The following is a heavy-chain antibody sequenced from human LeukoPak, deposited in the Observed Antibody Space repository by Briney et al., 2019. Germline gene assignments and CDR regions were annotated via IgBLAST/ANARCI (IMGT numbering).Heavy chain of an antibody. CDR2: ITHSGST. D-gene: IGHD2-2*01. Sequence: SESMSPTCAVSGSSITSVYYWCWIRQPPGKGLRWIGSITHSGSTYHNPSLKSRVTISVDTSKHQFSLKLSSVTAADTAVYYCARRPSVPAAIHPWFDPWGQGTLVTVSS. V-gene: IGHV4-38-2*01. CDR3: ARRPSVPAAIHPWFDP. CDR1: GSSITSVYY. J-gene: IGHJ5*02.